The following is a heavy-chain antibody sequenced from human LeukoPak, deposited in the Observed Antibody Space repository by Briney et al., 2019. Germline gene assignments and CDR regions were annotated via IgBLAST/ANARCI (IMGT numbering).Heavy chain of an antibody. V-gene: IGHV4-39*07. CDR1: GGSISSSSYY. D-gene: IGHD1-26*01. CDR3: ARGTPGGYYYYMDV. CDR2: INHSGST. J-gene: IGHJ6*03. Sequence: SETLSLTCTVSGGSISSSSYYWGWIRQPPGKGLEWIGEINHSGSTNYNPSLKSRVTISVDTPKNQFSLKLSSVTAADTAVYYCARGTPGGYYYYMDVWGKGTTVTVSS.